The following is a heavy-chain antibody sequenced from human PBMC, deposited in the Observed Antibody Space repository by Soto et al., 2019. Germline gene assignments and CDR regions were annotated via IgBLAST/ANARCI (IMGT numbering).Heavy chain of an antibody. CDR3: ARGLDPSGITIFGVVIPGSYYYYGMDV. Sequence: SETLSLTCAVSGGSISSSNWWSWVRQPPGKGLEWIGEIYHSGSTNYNPSLKSRVTISVDKSKNQFSLKLSSVTAADTAVYYCARGLDPSGITIFGVVIPGSYYYYGMDVWGQGTTVT. D-gene: IGHD3-3*01. J-gene: IGHJ6*02. V-gene: IGHV4-4*02. CDR2: IYHSGST. CDR1: GGSISSSNW.